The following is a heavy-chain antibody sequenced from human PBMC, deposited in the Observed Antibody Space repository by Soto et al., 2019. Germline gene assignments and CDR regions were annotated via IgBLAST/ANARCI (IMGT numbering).Heavy chain of an antibody. V-gene: IGHV4-30-4*01. CDR3: ARDRGSSWMYKWFDP. J-gene: IGHJ5*02. CDR1: NGSISSDEYY. Sequence: QVQLQESGPGLVKPSQTLSLTCTVSNGSISSDEYYWSWIRQAPGKGLEWIGHIYYSGSTYYNPSLKSRVSISVDTSKNQFSLKLSSVTAADTAVYYCARDRGSSWMYKWFDPWGQGTQVTVSS. D-gene: IGHD6-13*01. CDR2: IYYSGST.